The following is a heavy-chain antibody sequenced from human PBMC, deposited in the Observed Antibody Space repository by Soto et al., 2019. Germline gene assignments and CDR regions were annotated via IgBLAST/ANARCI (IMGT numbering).Heavy chain of an antibody. V-gene: IGHV3-30*18. D-gene: IGHD6-13*01. J-gene: IGHJ6*02. CDR3: AKDHSSSSWYVGVGYYYYYGMDV. CDR1: GFTFSSYG. CDR2: ISYDGSNK. Sequence: PGGSLRLSCAASGFTFSSYGMHWVRQAPGKGLEWVAVISYDGSNKYYADSVKGRFTISRDNSKNTLYLQMNSLRAEDTAVYYCAKDHSSSSWYVGVGYYYYYGMDVWGQGTTVTVSS.